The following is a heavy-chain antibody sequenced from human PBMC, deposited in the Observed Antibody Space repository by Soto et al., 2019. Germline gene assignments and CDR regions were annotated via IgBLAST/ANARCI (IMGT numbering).Heavy chain of an antibody. CDR2: IDPSDSYT. V-gene: IGHV5-10-1*01. Sequence: GESLKISCKGSGYSFTSYWISWVRQMPGKGLEWMGRIDPSDSYTNYSPSFQGHVTISADKSISTAYLQWSGLKASDTAMYYCARLGQQLVTRYYYYGMDVWGQGTTVTVS. D-gene: IGHD6-13*01. CDR3: ARLGQQLVTRYYYYGMDV. CDR1: GYSFTSYW. J-gene: IGHJ6*02.